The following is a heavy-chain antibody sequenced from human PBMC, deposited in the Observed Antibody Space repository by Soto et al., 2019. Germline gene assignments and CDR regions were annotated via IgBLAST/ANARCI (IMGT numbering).Heavy chain of an antibody. V-gene: IGHV4-59*08. Sequence: QVQLQESGPRLVKPSETLSLTCTVSGGSLRGYYCSWFRQPPGQGLEWVGYINYSGDTYYNPSLDSRVTMSVDTSNNQYSLMINSLTATDTAVYYCARQGYGGLHGRVDVWGHGTTVTVSS. D-gene: IGHD3-10*01. CDR2: INYSGDT. CDR3: ARQGYGGLHGRVDV. J-gene: IGHJ6*02. CDR1: GGSLRGYY.